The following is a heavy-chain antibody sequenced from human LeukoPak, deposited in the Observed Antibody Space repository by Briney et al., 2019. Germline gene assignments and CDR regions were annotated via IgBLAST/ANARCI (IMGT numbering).Heavy chain of an antibody. CDR2: INHSGST. CDR3: ARGLRRIVVVVAATRFDP. D-gene: IGHD2-15*01. V-gene: IGHV4-34*01. CDR1: GGSFSGYY. Sequence: SETLSLTCAVYGGSFSGYYWSWIRQPPGKGLEWIGEINHSGSTNYNPSLKSRVTISVDTPKNQFSLKLSSVTAADTGVYYCARGLRRIVVVVAATRFDPWGQGTLVTVSS. J-gene: IGHJ5*02.